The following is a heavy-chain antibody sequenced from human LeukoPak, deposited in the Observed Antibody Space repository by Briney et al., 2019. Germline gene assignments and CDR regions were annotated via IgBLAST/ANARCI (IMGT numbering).Heavy chain of an antibody. CDR2: MNPNTGNT. CDR1: GYTFPNYD. V-gene: IGHV1-8*03. Sequence: ASVKLSCKASGYTFPNYDIYWLRHAAGQGLEWMGWMNPNTGNTITAQKFQARVTFSSDTSITTAYMELSSLTSDDTAVYYCARGHVIPGENWLDPWGQGTLVTVSS. D-gene: IGHD3-16*02. CDR3: ARGHVIPGENWLDP. J-gene: IGHJ5*02.